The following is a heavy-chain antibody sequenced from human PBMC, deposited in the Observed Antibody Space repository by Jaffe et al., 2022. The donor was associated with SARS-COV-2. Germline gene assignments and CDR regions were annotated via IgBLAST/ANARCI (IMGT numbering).Heavy chain of an antibody. Sequence: EVQLLESGGGLVQPGGSLRLSCAASGFTFSNYAMTWVRQAPGKGLEWVSVICTSDDKTYYADSVKGRFTISRDNSKNTLYLQMNSLRAEDTAVYYCAKSSGGSCYTGNDYWGQGTLVTVSS. CDR3: AKSSGGSCYTGNDY. V-gene: IGHV3-23*01. D-gene: IGHD2-2*02. J-gene: IGHJ4*02. CDR2: ICTSDDKT. CDR1: GFTFSNYA.